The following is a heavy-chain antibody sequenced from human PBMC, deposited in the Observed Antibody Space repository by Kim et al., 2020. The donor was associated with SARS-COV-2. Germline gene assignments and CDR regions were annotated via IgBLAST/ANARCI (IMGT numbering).Heavy chain of an antibody. CDR3: ARAHCSSTSCYDRAYYFDY. J-gene: IGHJ4*02. CDR2: ISSSSRYI. CDR1: GFTFSSYS. V-gene: IGHV3-21*01. D-gene: IGHD2-2*01. Sequence: GGSLRLSCGASGFTFSSYSMNWVRQAPGKGLEWVSSISSSSRYIYYADSVKGRFTISRDNAKNSLYLQMISLRAEDTAVYYCARAHCSSTSCYDRAYYFDYWGQGTLVTVSS.